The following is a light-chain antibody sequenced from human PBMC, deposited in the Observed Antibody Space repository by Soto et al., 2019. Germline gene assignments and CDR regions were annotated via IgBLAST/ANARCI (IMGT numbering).Light chain of an antibody. Sequence: QSVLTQPASVSGSPGQSITISCTGTSSDVGSYNLVSWYQQHPGKAPKLMIYEVSKRPSGVSNRFSGSKSGNTASLTISGLQAEDEADYYCCSYAGSRPLDNYGFRTGTKVTVL. CDR3: CSYAGSRPLDNYG. CDR2: EVS. CDR1: SSDVGSYNL. J-gene: IGLJ1*01. V-gene: IGLV2-23*02.